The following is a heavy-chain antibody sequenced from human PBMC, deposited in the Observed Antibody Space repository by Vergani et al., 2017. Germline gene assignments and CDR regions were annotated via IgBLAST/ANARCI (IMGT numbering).Heavy chain of an antibody. V-gene: IGHV3-11*04. CDR2: ISSIGSII. J-gene: IGHJ6*03. D-gene: IGHD2-15*01. Sequence: QVQLVESGGGVVQPGRSLRLSCAASGFTFSDHYMSWIRQAPGKGLEWVSYISSIGSIIYYADSLKGRFTISRDNAKNSLYLQMNSLRVEDTAVYYCARGGEYCSGGSCFYMDVWGKGTTVTVSS. CDR1: GFTFSDHY. CDR3: ARGGEYCSGGSCFYMDV.